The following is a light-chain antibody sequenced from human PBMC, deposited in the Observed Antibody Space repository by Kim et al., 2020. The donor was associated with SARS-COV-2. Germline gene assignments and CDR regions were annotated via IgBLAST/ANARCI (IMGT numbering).Light chain of an antibody. J-gene: IGKJ2*01. Sequence: DIVMTQSPLSLPVTPGEPASISCRSSQSLLHSNGYNYLDWYLQKPGQSPQLLIYLGSNRASGVPDRFSGSGAGTDFTLKISGVEAEDVGVYYCMQALQTPYTFGQGNKLEI. CDR1: QSLLHSNGYNY. CDR3: MQALQTPYT. CDR2: LGS. V-gene: IGKV2-28*01.